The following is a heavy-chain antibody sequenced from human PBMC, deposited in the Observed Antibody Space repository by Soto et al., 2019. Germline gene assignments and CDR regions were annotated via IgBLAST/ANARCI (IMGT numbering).Heavy chain of an antibody. V-gene: IGHV5-51*01. D-gene: IGHD3-22*01. CDR3: ASMGYYDSSGYYLPYGMDV. J-gene: IGHJ6*02. Sequence: GESLKISCKGSGYSFTSYWIGWVRQMPGKGLEWMGIIYPGDSDTRYSPSFQGQVTISADKSISTAYLQWSSLKASDTAMYYCASMGYYDSSGYYLPYGMDVRGQGTTVTVSS. CDR2: IYPGDSDT. CDR1: GYSFTSYW.